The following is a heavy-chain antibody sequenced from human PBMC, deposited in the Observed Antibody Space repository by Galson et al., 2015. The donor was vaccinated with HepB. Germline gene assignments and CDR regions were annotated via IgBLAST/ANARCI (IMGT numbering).Heavy chain of an antibody. J-gene: IGHJ6*02. Sequence: LRLSCAASGFTFSSYGMHWVRQAPGKGLEWVAVISYDGSNKYYADSVKGRFTISRDNSKNTLYLQMNSLRAEDTAVYYCAKDKQWLSYYYYGIDAWGQGTTVTVSS. CDR1: GFTFSSYG. CDR3: AKDKQWLSYYYYGIDA. CDR2: ISYDGSNK. D-gene: IGHD6-19*01. V-gene: IGHV3-30*18.